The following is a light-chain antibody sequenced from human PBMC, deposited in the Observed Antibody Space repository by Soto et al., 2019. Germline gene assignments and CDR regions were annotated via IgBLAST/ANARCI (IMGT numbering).Light chain of an antibody. CDR2: SNN. CDR3: AAWDDSLGYV. Sequence: QSVLTQPPSASGTPGQRVTISCSGSSSNIGSNTVNWYQQLPGTAPKLLIYSNNQRPSGVPDRFSGSKSGTSASLAISGLKSEDEADYYCAAWDDSLGYVFGTGTKVTVL. CDR1: SSNIGSNT. J-gene: IGLJ1*01. V-gene: IGLV1-44*01.